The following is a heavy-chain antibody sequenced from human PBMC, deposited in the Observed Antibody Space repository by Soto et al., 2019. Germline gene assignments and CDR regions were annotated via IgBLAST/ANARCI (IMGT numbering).Heavy chain of an antibody. J-gene: IGHJ4*02. CDR3: AKETAAAGTQ. CDR1: GGSISSYY. Sequence: SETLSLTCTVSGGSISSYYWSWIRQPPGKGLEWIGYIYYSGSTNYNPSLKSRVTISVDTSKNQFSLKLNSMTAADTAVYYCAKETAAAGTQWGQGTLVTVSS. CDR2: IYYSGST. D-gene: IGHD6-13*01. V-gene: IGHV4-59*12.